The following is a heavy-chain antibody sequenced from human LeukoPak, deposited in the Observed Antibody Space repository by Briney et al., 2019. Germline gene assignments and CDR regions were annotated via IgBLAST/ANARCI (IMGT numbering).Heavy chain of an antibody. J-gene: IGHJ4*02. CDR1: GFTFSSYN. CDR2: IWYDGTNK. Sequence: PGRSLRLSCAASGFTFSSYNMHWVRQAPGKGLEWVAVIWYDGTNKYYADSVNGRFTISRDNSKNTLYLQMNSLGAEDTAVYYCAKDSGGGACYLDYWGQGTLVAVSS. V-gene: IGHV3-33*06. CDR3: AKDSGGGACYLDY. D-gene: IGHD2-21*02.